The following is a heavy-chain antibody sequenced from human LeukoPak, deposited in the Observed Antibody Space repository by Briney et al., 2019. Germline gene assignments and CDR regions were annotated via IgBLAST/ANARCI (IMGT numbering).Heavy chain of an antibody. Sequence: PGGSLRLSCAASGFTFSDYYMSWIPQAPGKGLEWVSYISSSGSTIYYADSVKGRFTISRDNAKNSLYLQMNSLRAEDTAVYYCARDHLYSYGYKYYYYYMDVWGKGTTVTISS. D-gene: IGHD5-18*01. V-gene: IGHV3-11*01. CDR1: GFTFSDYY. CDR3: ARDHLYSYGYKYYYYYMDV. J-gene: IGHJ6*03. CDR2: ISSSGSTI.